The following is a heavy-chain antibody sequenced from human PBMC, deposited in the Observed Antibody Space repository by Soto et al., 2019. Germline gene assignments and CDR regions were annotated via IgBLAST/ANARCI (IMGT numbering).Heavy chain of an antibody. V-gene: IGHV3-74*01. CDR1: GFTFSTYW. Sequence: EVQLVESGGGLVQPGGSLRLSCAATGFTFSTYWMHWVRQGPGKGLVWVSRISTDGSSTTYADSVKGRFTISRDNAKNTLYLQMNSLRAEDTAVYYCARATGSSHPFDYWGQGSLVTVSS. J-gene: IGHJ4*02. CDR2: ISTDGSST. D-gene: IGHD2-2*01. CDR3: ARATGSSHPFDY.